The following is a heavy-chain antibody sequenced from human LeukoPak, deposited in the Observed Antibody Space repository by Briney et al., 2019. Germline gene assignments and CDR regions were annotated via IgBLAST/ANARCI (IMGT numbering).Heavy chain of an antibody. CDR3: ARSRPDYYDSSGYGPFDP. CDR2: IYYSGST. CDR1: GGSISSSSYY. V-gene: IGHV4-39*07. D-gene: IGHD3-22*01. Sequence: PSETLSLTCTVSGGSISSSSYYWGWIRQPPGKGLEWIGSIYYSGSTYYNPSLKSRVTISVDTSKNQFSLKLSSVTAADTAVYYCARSRPDYYDSSGYGPFDPWGQGTLVTVSS. J-gene: IGHJ5*02.